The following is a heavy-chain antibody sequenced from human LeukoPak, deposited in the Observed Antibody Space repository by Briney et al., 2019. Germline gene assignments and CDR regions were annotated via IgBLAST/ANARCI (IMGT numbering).Heavy chain of an antibody. CDR3: ARGKAVPVAPGLSWFDP. Sequence: ASVKVSCKAPGYTFTSYYMHWVRQAPGQGLEWMGIINPSGGSTSYAQKFQGRVTMTRDMSTSTVYMELSSLRSEDTAVYYCARGKAVPVAPGLSWFDPWGQGTLVTVSS. D-gene: IGHD2-2*01. V-gene: IGHV1-46*01. CDR1: GYTFTSYY. CDR2: INPSGGST. J-gene: IGHJ5*02.